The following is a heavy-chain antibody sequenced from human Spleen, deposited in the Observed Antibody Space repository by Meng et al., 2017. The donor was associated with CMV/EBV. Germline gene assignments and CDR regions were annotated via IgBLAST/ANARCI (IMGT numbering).Heavy chain of an antibody. D-gene: IGHD2-21*01. V-gene: IGHV3-9*01. CDR3: ARLPRANCGGDCYFDY. CDR2: ISWNSGSI. CDR1: GFSFEDFA. J-gene: IGHJ4*02. Sequence: GGSLRLSCAASGFSFEDFAMHWVRQAPGKGLEWVSGISWNSGSIGYADSVKGRFTISRDNAKNSLYLQMNSLRAEDTALYYCARLPRANCGGDCYFDYWGQGTLVTVSS.